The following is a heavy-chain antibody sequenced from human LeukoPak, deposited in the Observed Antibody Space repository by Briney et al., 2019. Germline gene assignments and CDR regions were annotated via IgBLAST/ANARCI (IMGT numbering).Heavy chain of an antibody. CDR3: AAYYYADYYYGMDV. D-gene: IGHD3-10*01. CDR1: GFTFSDYY. CDR2: ISSSGSTT. Sequence: GGSLRLSCAASGFTFSDYYMSWIRQAPGKGLEWVSYISSSGSTTYYADSVKGRFTISRDNAKNSLYLQMNSLRAEDTAVYYCAAYYYADYYYGMDVWGQGTTVTVSS. V-gene: IGHV3-11*01. J-gene: IGHJ6*02.